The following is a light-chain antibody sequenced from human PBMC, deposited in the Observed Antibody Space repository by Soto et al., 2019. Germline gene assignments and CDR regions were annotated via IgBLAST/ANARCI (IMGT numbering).Light chain of an antibody. Sequence: SVLTQPASVSGSPGQSITISCSGTSSDVGGSDYVSWYQQHPGEAPKLMIYDVSYRPSGISNRFSGSKSGNTASLTISGLQAEDEADYFCSSYTSSAPGVLFGGGTKLTVL. CDR3: SSYTSSAPGVL. J-gene: IGLJ2*01. CDR1: SSDVGGSDY. V-gene: IGLV2-14*03. CDR2: DVS.